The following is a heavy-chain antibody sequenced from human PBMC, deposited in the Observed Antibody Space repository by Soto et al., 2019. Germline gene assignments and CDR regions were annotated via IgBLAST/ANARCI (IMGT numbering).Heavy chain of an antibody. Sequence: PSETLSLTCTVSGGSISSSSYYWGWIRQPPGKGLEWIGSIYYSGSTYYNPSLKSRVTISVDTSKNQFSLKLSSVTAADTAVYYCARLVDFWSGHTQYYYYGMDVWGQGTTVTVSS. CDR3: ARLVDFWSGHTQYYYYGMDV. CDR2: IYYSGST. CDR1: GGSISSSSYY. V-gene: IGHV4-39*01. J-gene: IGHJ6*02. D-gene: IGHD3-3*01.